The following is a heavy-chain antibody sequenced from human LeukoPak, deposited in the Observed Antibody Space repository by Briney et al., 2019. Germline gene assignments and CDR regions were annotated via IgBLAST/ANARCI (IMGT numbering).Heavy chain of an antibody. Sequence: GGSLRLSCAASGFTFSSYSMNWVRQAPGKGLEWVSSISSTSRYMYYVDSVKGRFTISRDNARNSLYLQMDSLRADDTAVYYCARVPVLRLLEWQVNYMDVWGKGTTVTVSS. CDR3: ARVPVLRLLEWQVNYMDV. D-gene: IGHD3-3*01. CDR1: GFTFSSYS. J-gene: IGHJ6*03. V-gene: IGHV3-21*01. CDR2: ISSTSRYM.